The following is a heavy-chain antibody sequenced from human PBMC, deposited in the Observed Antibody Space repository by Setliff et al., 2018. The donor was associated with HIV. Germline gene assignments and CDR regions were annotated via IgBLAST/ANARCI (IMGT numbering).Heavy chain of an antibody. CDR3: ATSNSWSCRLNY. J-gene: IGHJ4*02. V-gene: IGHV4-34*01. CDR2: MSHSGGA. CDR1: GGSFSGHY. D-gene: IGHD1-26*01. Sequence: SQTLSLTCAVYGGSFSGHYWSWVRQVPGKGLEWIGEMSHSGGANYNPSLKSRVSISVDTSKRQFSLKMTSVTATDTAIYYCATSNSWSCRLNYWGQGTVVTVSS.